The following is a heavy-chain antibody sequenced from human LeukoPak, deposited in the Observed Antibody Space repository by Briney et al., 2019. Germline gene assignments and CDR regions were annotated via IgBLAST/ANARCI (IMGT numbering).Heavy chain of an antibody. CDR1: GFHFRTYG. J-gene: IGHJ4*02. V-gene: IGHV3-23*01. Sequence: PGGSLRLSCVASGFHFRTYGMSWVRQAPGKGLEWVSGIPAGGSNTYYADSVKGRFTISRDNSKNTLYLQMNSLRAEDTAVYYCAKDRALYGSGMSKFDYWGQGTLVTVSS. D-gene: IGHD3-10*01. CDR2: IPAGGSNT. CDR3: AKDRALYGSGMSKFDY.